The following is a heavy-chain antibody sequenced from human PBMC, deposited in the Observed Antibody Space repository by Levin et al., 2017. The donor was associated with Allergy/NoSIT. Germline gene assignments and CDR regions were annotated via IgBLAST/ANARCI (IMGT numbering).Heavy chain of an antibody. CDR1: GFTFSSYA. J-gene: IGHJ4*02. CDR3: APKNQEEEAVAWSFDY. CDR2: ISGSGGST. Sequence: GESLKISCAASGFTFSSYAMSWVRQAPGKGLEWVSAISGSGGSTYYADSVKGRFTISRDNSKNTLYLQMNSLRAEDTAVYYCAPKNQEEEAVAWSFDYWGQGTLVTVSS. V-gene: IGHV3-23*01. D-gene: IGHD6-19*01.